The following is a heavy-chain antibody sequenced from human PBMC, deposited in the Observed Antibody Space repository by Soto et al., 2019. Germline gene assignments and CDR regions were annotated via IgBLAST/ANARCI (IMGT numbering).Heavy chain of an antibody. CDR3: ARAYSDAFDI. CDR2: IGSSGTGI. V-gene: IGHV3-11*01. J-gene: IGHJ3*02. CDR1: GFTLSDYS. Sequence: QVQLGGSGGGWVGPGGSLRLSCAASGFTLSDYSMPWIRQAPGKGLEYVSYIGSSGTGIYYADSVKGRFTISRDNAKKSLFLQMSSLRAEDTAVYYCARAYSDAFDIWGQGTMVTVSS. D-gene: IGHD2-15*01.